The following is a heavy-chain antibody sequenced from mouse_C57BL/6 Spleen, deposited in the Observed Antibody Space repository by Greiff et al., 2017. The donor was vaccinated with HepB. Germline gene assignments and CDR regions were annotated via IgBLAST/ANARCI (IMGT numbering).Heavy chain of an antibody. J-gene: IGHJ2*01. CDR3: ARNWDGFFDY. CDR2: ISYDGSN. V-gene: IGHV3-6*01. Sequence: EVKLEESGPGLVKPSQSLSLTCSVTGYSITSGYYWNWIRQFPGNKLEWMGYISYDGSNNYNPSLKNRISITRDTSKNQFFLKLNSVTTEDTATYYCARNWDGFFDYWGQGTTLTVSS. CDR1: GYSITSGYY. D-gene: IGHD4-1*01.